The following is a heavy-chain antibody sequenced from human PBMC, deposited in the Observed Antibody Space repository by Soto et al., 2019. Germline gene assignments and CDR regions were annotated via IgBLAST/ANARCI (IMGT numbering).Heavy chain of an antibody. CDR1: GGSIGSYL. J-gene: IGHJ5*02. CDR3: ARDKWFDP. V-gene: IGHV4-59*01. CDR2: IYYSGTT. Sequence: PSETLSITCTVSGGSIGSYLWSWIRQPPGKGLEWIGYIYYSGTTNYNPSLKSRVTISVDTSKNQFSLKLSSVTAADKAVYYCARDKWFDPWGQGTLVTVSS.